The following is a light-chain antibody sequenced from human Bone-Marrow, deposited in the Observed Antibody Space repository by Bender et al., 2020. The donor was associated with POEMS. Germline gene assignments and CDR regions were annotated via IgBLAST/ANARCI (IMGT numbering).Light chain of an antibody. CDR3: SSYSSSNTPVL. Sequence: QSALTQPSSVSGSPGQSITISCTGTSSDIGGHNLVSWYQLHPGKAPTLLIFDVTDRPSGVSNRFSGSKSGNTASLTISGLRAEDEADYYCSSYSSSNTPVLFGGGTKLTVL. CDR1: SSDIGGHNL. J-gene: IGLJ2*01. CDR2: DVT. V-gene: IGLV2-14*03.